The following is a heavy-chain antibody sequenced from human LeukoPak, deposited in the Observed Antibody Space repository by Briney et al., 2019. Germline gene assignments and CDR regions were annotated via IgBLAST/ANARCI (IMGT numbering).Heavy chain of an antibody. CDR3: ARGDIVVVPAATLSYYYYGMDV. D-gene: IGHD2-2*01. CDR2: ISAYNGNT. Sequence: ASVKVSCTASGYTFTSYGISWVRQAPEQGLEWMGWISAYNGNTNYAQKLQGRVTMTTDTSTSTAYMELRSLRSDDTAVYYCARGDIVVVPAATLSYYYYGMDVWGQGTTVTVSS. CDR1: GYTFTSYG. J-gene: IGHJ6*02. V-gene: IGHV1-18*01.